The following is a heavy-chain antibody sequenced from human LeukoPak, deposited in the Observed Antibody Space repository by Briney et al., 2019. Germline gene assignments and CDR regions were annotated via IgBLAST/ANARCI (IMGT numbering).Heavy chain of an antibody. J-gene: IGHJ4*02. Sequence: GGSLRLSCAASGFIVNTKYMSWVRQAPGKGLEWVSAISGSGGSTYYADSVKGRFTISRDNSKNTLYLQMNSLRAEDTAVYYRAVLAGYSGYDPPTYWGQGTLVTVSS. D-gene: IGHD5-12*01. CDR1: GFIVNTKY. CDR3: AVLAGYSGYDPPTY. CDR2: ISGSGGST. V-gene: IGHV3-23*01.